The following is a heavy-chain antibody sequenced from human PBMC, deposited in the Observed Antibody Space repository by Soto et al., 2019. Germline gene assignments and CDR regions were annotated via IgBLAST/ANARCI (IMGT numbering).Heavy chain of an antibody. CDR1: GFTFDDYA. CDR2: ISWNSGSI. Sequence: VQLVESGGGLVQPGRSLRLSCAASGFTFDDYAMHWVRQAPGKGLEWVSGISWNSGSIGYADSVKGRFTISRDNAKNSLYLQMNSLRAEDTALYYCAKDLGPQAFYYMDVWGKGTTVTVSS. CDR3: AKDLGPQAFYYMDV. V-gene: IGHV3-9*01. J-gene: IGHJ6*03.